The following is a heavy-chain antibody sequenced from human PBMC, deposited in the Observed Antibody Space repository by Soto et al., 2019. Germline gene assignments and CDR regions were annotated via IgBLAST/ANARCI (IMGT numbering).Heavy chain of an antibody. J-gene: IGHJ3*02. CDR2: ISSSGSTI. Sequence: PGGSLRLSCAASGFTFSDYYMSWISQAPGKGLEWVSYISSSGSTIYYADSVKGRFTISRDNAKNSLYLQMNSLRAEDTAVYYCASDRYYYDSSGYYPGAFDIWGQGTMVTVSS. CDR3: ASDRYYYDSSGYYPGAFDI. V-gene: IGHV3-11*01. CDR1: GFTFSDYY. D-gene: IGHD3-22*01.